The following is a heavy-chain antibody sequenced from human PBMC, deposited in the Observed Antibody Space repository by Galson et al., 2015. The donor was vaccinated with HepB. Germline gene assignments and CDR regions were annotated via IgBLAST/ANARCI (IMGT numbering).Heavy chain of an antibody. CDR2: ISSSSSDI. D-gene: IGHD2-2*01. J-gene: IGHJ6*02. CDR1: GFTFSSYS. Sequence: SLRLSCAASGFTFSSYSMNWVRQAPGKGLEWVSSISSSSSDIFYADSVKGRFTISRDNAKNSLYLQMNSLRAEDTAVYYCARDYQLRNYYYYGMDVWGQGTTVTVSS. V-gene: IGHV3-21*01. CDR3: ARDYQLRNYYYYGMDV.